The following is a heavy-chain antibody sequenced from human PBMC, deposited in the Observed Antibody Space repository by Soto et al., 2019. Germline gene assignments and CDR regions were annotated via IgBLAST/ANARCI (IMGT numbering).Heavy chain of an antibody. CDR1: GGTFSSYA. CDR2: IIPIFGTA. J-gene: IGHJ4*02. D-gene: IGHD6-25*01. Sequence: SVQVSCKASGGTFSSYAISWVRQAPGQGLEWMGGIIPIFGTANYAQKFQGRITITADASTSTAYMELSSLRSDDSAVYYCARRKERSGPYYLDLWGQGTQVTVYS. CDR3: ARRKERSGPYYLDL. V-gene: IGHV1-69*13.